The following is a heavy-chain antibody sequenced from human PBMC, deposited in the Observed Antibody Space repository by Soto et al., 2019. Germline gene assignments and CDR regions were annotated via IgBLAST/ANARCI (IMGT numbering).Heavy chain of an antibody. J-gene: IGHJ6*02. Sequence: ASVKVSCKASGGTFRNYGIGWVRQAPGRGLEWMGGIIPVFGTTNYAQKFQGRVTITADESTSTAYIEVSSLRSEDTAMFYCGRYCSGGSCHTLDYYGMDVWGQGTTVTVSS. CDR3: GRYCSGGSCHTLDYYGMDV. V-gene: IGHV1-69*13. D-gene: IGHD2-15*01. CDR2: IIPVFGTT. CDR1: GGTFRNYG.